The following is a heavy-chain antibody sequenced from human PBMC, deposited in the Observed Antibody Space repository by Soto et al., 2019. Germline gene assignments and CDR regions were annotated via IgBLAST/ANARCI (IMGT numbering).Heavy chain of an antibody. V-gene: IGHV3-23*01. D-gene: IGHD4-17*01. J-gene: IGHJ4*02. CDR1: GFTFSSYA. CDR3: AKRRTRGDYYFDY. Sequence: EVQLLESGGGLVQPGGSLRLSCAASGFTFSSYAMSWVRQAPGKGLEWVSAISGSGGSTYYADSVKGRFTISRDNSKNRLYLQMNSLRAEDTAVYYCAKRRTRGDYYFDYWGQGTLVTVSS. CDR2: ISGSGGST.